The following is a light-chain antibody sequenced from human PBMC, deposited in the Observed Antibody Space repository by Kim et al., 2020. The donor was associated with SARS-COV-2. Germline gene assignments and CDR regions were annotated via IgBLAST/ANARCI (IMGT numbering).Light chain of an antibody. J-gene: IGKJ4*01. CDR1: QGISKS. Sequence: DIQMTQSPSTLSASVGDRVTITCRASQGISKSLAWFQQKPGKAPKTLIYGASSLQSGVPSKFSGSGSGTDITLTISGLQPEDFATYNCAQYKGNPRTFFGGAK. CDR2: GAS. V-gene: IGKV1-16*02. CDR3: AQYKGNPRT.